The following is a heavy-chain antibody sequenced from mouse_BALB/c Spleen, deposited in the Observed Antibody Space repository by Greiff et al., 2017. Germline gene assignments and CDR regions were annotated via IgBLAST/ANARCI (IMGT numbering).Heavy chain of an antibody. CDR2: IWAGGST. Sequence: VQLKESGPGLVAPSQSLSITCTVSGFSLTSYGVHWVRQPPGKGLEWLGVIWAGGSTNYNSALMSRLSISKDNSKSQVFLKMNSLQTDDTAMYYCARGGTVVAPYYAMDYWGQGTSVTVSS. CDR1: GFSLTSYG. D-gene: IGHD1-1*01. CDR3: ARGGTVVAPYYAMDY. V-gene: IGHV2-9*02. J-gene: IGHJ4*01.